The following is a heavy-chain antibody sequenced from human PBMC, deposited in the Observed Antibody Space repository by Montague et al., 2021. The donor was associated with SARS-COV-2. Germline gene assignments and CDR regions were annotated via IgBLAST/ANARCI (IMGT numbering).Heavy chain of an antibody. CDR2: IYYTGTT. D-gene: IGHD2-15*01. CDR3: AREGYCSGGNCYSSGPNWFDP. Sequence: SETLSLTCTVSGASFSNYYWSWIRQPPGKGLEWIGYIYYTGTTNYNPSLKSRVTISVDTSKTQFSLKLTSVTAADTAVYYCAREGYCSGGNCYSSGPNWFDPWGHGTLVTVSS. CDR1: GASFSNYY. V-gene: IGHV4-59*01. J-gene: IGHJ5*02.